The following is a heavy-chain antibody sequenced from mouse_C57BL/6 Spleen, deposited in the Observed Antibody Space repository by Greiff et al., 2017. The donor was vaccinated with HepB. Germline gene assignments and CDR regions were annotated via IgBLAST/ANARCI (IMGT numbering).Heavy chain of an antibody. Sequence: VQLQQSGAELVRPGASVKLSCTASGFNIKDDYMDWVKQRPEQGLEWIGWIDPENGDTEYASKFQGKATITADTSSNTAYLQLSSLTSEDTAVYYCTTSDGYPFAYWGQGTLVTVSA. J-gene: IGHJ3*01. CDR3: TTSDGYPFAY. CDR2: IDPENGDT. CDR1: GFNIKDDY. V-gene: IGHV14-4*01. D-gene: IGHD2-3*01.